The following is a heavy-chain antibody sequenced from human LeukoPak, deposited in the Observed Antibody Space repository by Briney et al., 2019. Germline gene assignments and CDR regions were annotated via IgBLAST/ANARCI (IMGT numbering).Heavy chain of an antibody. CDR1: GFTFSDYD. D-gene: IGHD2-15*01. CDR2: ISRGGFEI. Sequence: RPGGSLRLSCAASGFTFSDYDMNWVRQAPGKGLEWLSFISRGGFEIHYAASVEGRFTISRDNAKNTLYLQMTSLRDEDTAVYYCAKGGSQGDCSFGTSYVDYWGQGALVTVSS. J-gene: IGHJ4*02. CDR3: AKGGSQGDCSFGTSYVDY. V-gene: IGHV3-48*03.